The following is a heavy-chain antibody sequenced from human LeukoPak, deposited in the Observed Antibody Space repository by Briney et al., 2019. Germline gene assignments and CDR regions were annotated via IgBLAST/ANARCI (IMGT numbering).Heavy chain of an antibody. CDR1: GCSISSYF. CDR3: ARGGYSYGSWFGYYYYYMDV. J-gene: IGHJ6*03. CDR2: IYTYQSS. V-gene: IGHV4-4*09. Sequence: SETLSLTCTVSGCSISSYFCSWIRQPPAKGLEWVGYIYTYQSSNYRPALKSRVTISVDTAKHQFSLKVNSVTDADTAVYYCARGGYSYGSWFGYYYYYMDVWGKGTTVSVPS. D-gene: IGHD5-18*01.